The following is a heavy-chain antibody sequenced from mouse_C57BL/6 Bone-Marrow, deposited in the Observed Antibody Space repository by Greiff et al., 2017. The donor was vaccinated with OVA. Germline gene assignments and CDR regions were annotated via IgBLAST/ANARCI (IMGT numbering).Heavy chain of an antibody. D-gene: IGHD2-3*01. CDR2: IRNKANNHAT. Sequence: EVQLVESGGGLVQPGGSMKLSCAASGFTFSDAWMDWVRQSPEKGLEWVAEIRNKANNHATYYAESVKGRFTISRDDSKSSVYLQMNSLRAEDTGIYYCTTGWLLLWYYFDYWGQGTTLTVSS. CDR3: TTGWLLLWYYFDY. J-gene: IGHJ2*01. CDR1: GFTFSDAW. V-gene: IGHV6-6*01.